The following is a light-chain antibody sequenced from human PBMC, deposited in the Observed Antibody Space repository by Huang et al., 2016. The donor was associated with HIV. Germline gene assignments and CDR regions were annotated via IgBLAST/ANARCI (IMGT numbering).Light chain of an antibody. CDR1: PSLGSSS. Sequence: EIVLTQSPGTLSLSPGERATLSCRASPSLGSSSLAWYQQKAGQAPRLLMYGASSRDSGIPDRFLGSGSGTDFTLSSSRLEPEDCAVYYCQQYDSSPVTFGGGTKVEIK. J-gene: IGKJ4*01. V-gene: IGKV3-20*01. CDR2: GAS. CDR3: QQYDSSPVT.